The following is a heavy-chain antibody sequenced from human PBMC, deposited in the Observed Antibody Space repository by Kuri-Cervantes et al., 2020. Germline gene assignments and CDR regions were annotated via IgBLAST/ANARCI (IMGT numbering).Heavy chain of an antibody. CDR1: GFTFDDYA. V-gene: IGHV3-7*01. J-gene: IGHJ3*02. CDR2: IKQDGSEK. CDR3: ARGTECSGGSCANDAFDI. Sequence: GGSLRLSCAASGFTFDDYAMHWVRQAPGKGLEWVANIKQDGSEKYYVDSVKGRFTISRDNAKNSLYLQMNSLRAEDTAVYYCARGTECSGGSCANDAFDIWGQGTMVTVSS. D-gene: IGHD2-15*01.